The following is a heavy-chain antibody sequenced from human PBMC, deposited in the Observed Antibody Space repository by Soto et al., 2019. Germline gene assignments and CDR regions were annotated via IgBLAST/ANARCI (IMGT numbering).Heavy chain of an antibody. J-gene: IGHJ4*02. CDR1: GFTFSSYS. Sequence: EVQLVESGGGLVKPGGSLRLSCAASGFTFSSYSMNWVRQAPGKGLEWVSSISSSSSYIYYADSVKGRVPISRDNAKNSLYLQMNSLRAEDTAVYYCARGSYCGGDCYVALYYFDYWGQGTLVTVCS. CDR3: ARGSYCGGDCYVALYYFDY. D-gene: IGHD2-21*02. V-gene: IGHV3-21*01. CDR2: ISSSSSYI.